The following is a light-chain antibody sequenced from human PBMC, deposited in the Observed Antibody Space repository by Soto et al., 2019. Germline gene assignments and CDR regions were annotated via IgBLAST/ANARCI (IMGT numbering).Light chain of an antibody. V-gene: IGKV1-5*03. CDR3: QQYNSYSGT. CDR1: QSISSW. Sequence: VGDRVTITCRASQSISSWLAWYQQKPGKAPKLLIYKASSLESGVPSRFSGSGSGTEFTLTISSLQPDDFATYYCQQYNSYSGTFGQGTKVDIK. CDR2: KAS. J-gene: IGKJ1*01.